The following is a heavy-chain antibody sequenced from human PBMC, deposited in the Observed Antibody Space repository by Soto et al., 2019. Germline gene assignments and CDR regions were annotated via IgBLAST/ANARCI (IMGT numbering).Heavy chain of an antibody. CDR1: SGAISSGGYY. CDR2: IYYSGST. V-gene: IGHV4-31*03. J-gene: IGHJ4*02. Sequence: QVQLQESGPGLVKPSQTLSLTSTVSSGAISSGGYYWSCIRQHPGKGLEWIGYIYYSGSTYYNPSLKSRVTISVDTSKNQFSLKLSSVTAADTAVYYCAGDGIAARSRGYFDYWGQGTLVTVSS. CDR3: AGDGIAARSRGYFDY. D-gene: IGHD6-6*01.